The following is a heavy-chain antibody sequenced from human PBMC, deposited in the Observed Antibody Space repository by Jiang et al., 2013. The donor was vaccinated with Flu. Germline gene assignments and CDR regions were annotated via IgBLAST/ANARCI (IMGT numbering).Heavy chain of an antibody. Sequence: LLKPSETLTLTCTVSDASISPYYWSWIRQPPGKGLDWVGYISFIGSTDFNPSLKSRVSMSVDTSNNLFSLNLKSVTAADTAVYYCVRHRIQLWSEFDLWGQGILVTVSS. CDR2: ISFIGST. CDR1: DASISPYY. V-gene: IGHV4-59*08. D-gene: IGHD5-18*01. J-gene: IGHJ4*02. CDR3: VRHRIQLWSEFDL.